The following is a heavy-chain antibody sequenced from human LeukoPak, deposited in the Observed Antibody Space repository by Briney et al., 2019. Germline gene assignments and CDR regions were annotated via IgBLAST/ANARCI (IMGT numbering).Heavy chain of an antibody. CDR2: IYYSGST. CDR1: GGSISSYY. D-gene: IGHD5-12*01. V-gene: IGHV4-59*01. J-gene: IGHJ5*02. CDR3: ARYIVARGNGFDP. Sequence: SETLSLTCTVSGGSISSYYWSWIRQPPGKGLEWIGYIYYSGSTNYNPSLKSRVTISVDTSKNQFSLKLSSVTAADTAVYYCARYIVARGNGFDPWGQGTLVTVSS.